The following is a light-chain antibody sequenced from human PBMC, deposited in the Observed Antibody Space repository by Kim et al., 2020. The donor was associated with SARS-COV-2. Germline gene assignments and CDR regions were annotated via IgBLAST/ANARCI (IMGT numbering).Light chain of an antibody. CDR3: QVWESTTTV. J-gene: IGLJ2*01. CDR1: RLGNKY. CDR2: QDE. Sequence: VSPGQTASITCSGDRLGNKYVCWDQKKPGQSPVVVMYQDERRPSGIPERFSGSNSGNTATLTISGTQAMDEADYYCQVWESTTTVFGGGTQLTVL. V-gene: IGLV3-1*01.